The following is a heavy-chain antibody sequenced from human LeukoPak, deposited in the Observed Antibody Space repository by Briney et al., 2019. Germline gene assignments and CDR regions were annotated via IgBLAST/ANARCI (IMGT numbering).Heavy chain of an antibody. CDR3: ARSYSSRYYYYGMDV. J-gene: IGHJ6*02. D-gene: IGHD6-13*01. CDR1: GFTVSSNY. Sequence: GGSLRLSCATSGFTVSSNYMSWVRQAPGKGLEWVSVICSGGSTYYADSVKGRFTISRDNSKNTLYLQMNGLRAEDTAVYYCARSYSSRYYYYGMDVWGQGTTVTVSS. CDR2: ICSGGST. V-gene: IGHV3-53*01.